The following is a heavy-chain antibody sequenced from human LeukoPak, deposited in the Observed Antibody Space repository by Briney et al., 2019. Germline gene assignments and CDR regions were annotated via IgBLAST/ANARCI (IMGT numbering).Heavy chain of an antibody. Sequence: GGSLRLSCTSSGFAFSNNAMSWVRQAPGKGPEWVSSIGGSGESTYYGDSVKGRFTISRDNSRNTLYLQMNSLRAEDTALYYCAKDLRTYGTGIYRLPTIIFDYWGQGILVTVSS. CDR2: IGGSGEST. CDR1: GFAFSNNA. D-gene: IGHD3-10*01. J-gene: IGHJ4*02. CDR3: AKDLRTYGTGIYRLPTIIFDY. V-gene: IGHV3-23*01.